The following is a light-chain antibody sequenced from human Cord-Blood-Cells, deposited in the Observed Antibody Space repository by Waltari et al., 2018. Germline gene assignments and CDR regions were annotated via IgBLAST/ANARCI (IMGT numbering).Light chain of an antibody. CDR1: QSVSSSY. CDR3: QQYGSSPLLT. Sequence: EIVLTRSPGTLSLSPGERATLSCRASQSVSSSYLAWYQQKPGQAPRLLIYGASSRATGIPDRFSGSGSGTDFTITISRLEPEDFAVYYCQQYGSSPLLTFGGGTKVEIK. V-gene: IGKV3-20*01. CDR2: GAS. J-gene: IGKJ4*01.